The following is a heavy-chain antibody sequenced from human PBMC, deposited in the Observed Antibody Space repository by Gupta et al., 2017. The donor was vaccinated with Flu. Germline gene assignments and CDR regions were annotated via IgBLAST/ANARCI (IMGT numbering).Heavy chain of an antibody. J-gene: IGHJ5*02. CDR1: GYSISSGYY. Sequence: QVQLQESGPGLVKPSETLSLTCAVSGYSISSGYYWRWIRQPPGKGLEWIGSIYHSGSTYYNPSLKSRVTISVDTSKNQFSLKLSSVTAADTAVYYCARDRGYSYGYWFDPWGQGTLVTVSS. V-gene: IGHV4-38-2*02. CDR2: IYHSGST. D-gene: IGHD5-18*01. CDR3: ARDRGYSYGYWFDP.